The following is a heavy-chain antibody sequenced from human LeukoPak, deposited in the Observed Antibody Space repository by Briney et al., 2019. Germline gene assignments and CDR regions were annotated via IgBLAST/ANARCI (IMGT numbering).Heavy chain of an antibody. CDR2: IRGDGVTT. J-gene: IGHJ4*02. CDR1: GFTFSSHG. Sequence: GTLRLSCAASGFTFSSHGMNWVRQAPGKGLEWVSGIRGDGVTTYYADSVKGRFTISRDNSKNTLYLQMNSLRAEDTAVYYCARVVPPTDYGSGSYFWDPYYFDYWGQGTLVTVSS. D-gene: IGHD3-10*01. CDR3: ARVVPPTDYGSGSYFWDPYYFDY. V-gene: IGHV3-23*01.